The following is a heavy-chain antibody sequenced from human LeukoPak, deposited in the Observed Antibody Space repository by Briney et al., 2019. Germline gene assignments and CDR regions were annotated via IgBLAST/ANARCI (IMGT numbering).Heavy chain of an antibody. D-gene: IGHD1-26*01. CDR3: AKDVGKWESLHFFDY. Sequence: GGSLRLSCEGSEFIFRSYAMNWVRQAPGKGLEWVSSITGSGGSTYYADSVKDRFTISRDDSRNTLYLQMNSLRGDDTAVYYCAKDVGKWESLHFFDYWGQGTLVTVSS. CDR1: EFIFRSYA. J-gene: IGHJ4*02. V-gene: IGHV3-23*01. CDR2: ITGSGGST.